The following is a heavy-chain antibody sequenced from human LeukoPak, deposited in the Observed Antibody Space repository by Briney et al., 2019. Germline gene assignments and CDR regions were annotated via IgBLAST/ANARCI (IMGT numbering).Heavy chain of an antibody. CDR2: INAGNGNT. V-gene: IGHV1-3*03. D-gene: IGHD6-13*01. Sequence: ASVKVSCKASGYTFTSYGISWVRQAPGQGLEWMGWINAGNGNTKYSQEFQGRVTITRDTSASTAYMELSSLRSEDMAVYYCARDLRSSFDIWGQGTMVTVSS. CDR3: ARDLRSSFDI. J-gene: IGHJ3*02. CDR1: GYTFTSYG.